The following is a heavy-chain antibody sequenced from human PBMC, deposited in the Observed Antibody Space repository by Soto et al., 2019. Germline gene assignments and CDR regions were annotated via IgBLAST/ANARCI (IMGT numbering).Heavy chain of an antibody. J-gene: IGHJ6*02. CDR2: IYPSGST. CDR3: ARVPDV. Sequence: QLQLQESGSGLVKPSQTLSLTCAVSGGSISSGGYSWTCIRQPAGQGLEWMWYIYPSGSTYYNPTLKCRVTISVDRSQLHFSLKRSSVTDAATVVYEWARVPDVWGQGNTVTVSS. V-gene: IGHV4-30-2*01. CDR1: GGSISSGGYS.